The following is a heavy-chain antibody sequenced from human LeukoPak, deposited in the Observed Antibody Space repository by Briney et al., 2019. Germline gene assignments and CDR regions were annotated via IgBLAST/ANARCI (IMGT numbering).Heavy chain of an antibody. V-gene: IGHV1-8*01. Sequence: ASVKVSCKASGYTFTSYDINWVRQATGQGLEWMGWMNPNSGNTGYAQKFQGRVTMTRNTSISTAYMELSSLRSEDTAVYYCARDTSSGWYGYCYYYGMDVWGHGTTVTVS. CDR2: MNPNSGNT. D-gene: IGHD6-19*01. CDR1: GYTFTSYD. J-gene: IGHJ6*02. CDR3: ARDTSSGWYGYCYYYGMDV.